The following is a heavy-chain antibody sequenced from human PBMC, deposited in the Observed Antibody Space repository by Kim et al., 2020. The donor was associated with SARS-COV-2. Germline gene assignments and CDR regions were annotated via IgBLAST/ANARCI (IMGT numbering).Heavy chain of an antibody. Sequence: GGSLRLSCAASGFTFSSYGMHWVRQAPGKGLEWVAVIWYDGSNKYYADSVKGRFTISRDNSKNTLYLQMNSLRAEDTAVYYCAKVIGVPYGSGSYHYYYGMDVWGQGNTVTVFS. D-gene: IGHD3-10*01. CDR3: AKVIGVPYGSGSYHYYYGMDV. CDR2: IWYDGSNK. CDR1: GFTFSSYG. J-gene: IGHJ6*02. V-gene: IGHV3-33*06.